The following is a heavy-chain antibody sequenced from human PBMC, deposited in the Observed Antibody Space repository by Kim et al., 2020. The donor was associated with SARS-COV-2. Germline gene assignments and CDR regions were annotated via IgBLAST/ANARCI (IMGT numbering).Heavy chain of an antibody. V-gene: IGHV3-7*01. J-gene: IGHJ4*02. CDR1: GFTFSSYW. CDR2: IKQDGSEK. Sequence: GGSLRLSCAASGFTFSSYWMSWVRQAPGKGLEWVANIKQDGSEKYYVDSVKGRFTISRDNAKNSLYLQMNSLRAEDTAVYYCAREGIITMVRNSPKIDYWGQGTLVTVSS. D-gene: IGHD3-10*01. CDR3: AREGIITMVRNSPKIDY.